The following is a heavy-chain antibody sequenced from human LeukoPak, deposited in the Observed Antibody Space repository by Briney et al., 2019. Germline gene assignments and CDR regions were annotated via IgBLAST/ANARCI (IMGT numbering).Heavy chain of an antibody. D-gene: IGHD3-10*01. CDR1: GGSISSSSYY. J-gene: IGHJ5*02. Sequence: SETLSLTCTVSGGSISSSSYYWGWIRQPPGKGLEWIGSIYYSGSTYYNPSLKSRVTISVDTSKNQFSLKLSSVTAADTAVYYCARGPYYYGSGSMRNWFDPWGQGTLVTVSS. CDR2: IYYSGST. V-gene: IGHV4-39*07. CDR3: ARGPYYYGSGSMRNWFDP.